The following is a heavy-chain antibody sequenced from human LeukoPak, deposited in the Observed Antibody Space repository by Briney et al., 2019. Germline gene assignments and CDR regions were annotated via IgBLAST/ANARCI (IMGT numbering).Heavy chain of an antibody. CDR3: ARGASYPRPTYYDYYMDV. V-gene: IGHV4-59*01. J-gene: IGHJ6*03. Sequence: SETLSLTCTVSGGSISSYYWSWIRQPPGKGLEWIGYIYYSGSTNYNPSLKSRVTISVDTSKNQFSLKLSSVTAADTAVYYRARGASYPRPTYYDYYMDVWGKGTTLTVSS. CDR1: GGSISSYY. D-gene: IGHD2-2*01. CDR2: IYYSGST.